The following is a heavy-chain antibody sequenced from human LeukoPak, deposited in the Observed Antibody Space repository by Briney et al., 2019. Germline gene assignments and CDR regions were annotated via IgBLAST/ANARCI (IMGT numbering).Heavy chain of an antibody. CDR2: INHSGST. Sequence: SETLSLTCAVYGGSFSGYYWSWIRQPPGKGLEWIGEINHSGSTNYNPSLKSRVTISVDTSKNQFSLKLSSVTAADTAVYYCARGSGVRYCSGGSCYLLAYYFDYWGQGTLVTVSS. V-gene: IGHV4-34*01. D-gene: IGHD2-15*01. J-gene: IGHJ4*02. CDR3: ARGSGVRYCSGGSCYLLAYYFDY. CDR1: GGSFSGYY.